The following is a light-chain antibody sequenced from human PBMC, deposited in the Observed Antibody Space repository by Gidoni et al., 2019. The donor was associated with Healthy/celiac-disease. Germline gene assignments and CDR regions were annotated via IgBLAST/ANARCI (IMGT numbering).Light chain of an antibody. CDR3: QQYNSYWT. CDR2: DAS. Sequence: DIQMPQSPSTLSASVGDRVTITCRASQSISSWLAWYQQKPGKAPKLLIYDASSLESGVPSRCSGSGSGTEFTLTISSLQPDDFATYYCQQYNSYWTFGQGTKVEIK. V-gene: IGKV1-5*01. CDR1: QSISSW. J-gene: IGKJ1*01.